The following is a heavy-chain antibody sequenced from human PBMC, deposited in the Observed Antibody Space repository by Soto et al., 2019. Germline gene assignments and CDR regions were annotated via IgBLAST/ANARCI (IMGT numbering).Heavy chain of an antibody. V-gene: IGHV1-3*01. J-gene: IGHJ4*02. D-gene: IGHD2-15*01. CDR3: ASGSLGYCSGGSCYPLDY. Sequence: ASVKVSCKASGYTFTSYAMHWVRQAPGQRLEWMGWINAGNGNTKYSQKFQGRVTITRDTSASTAYMELSSLRSEDTAVYYCASGSLGYCSGGSCYPLDYWGQGTLVTVSS. CDR2: INAGNGNT. CDR1: GYTFTSYA.